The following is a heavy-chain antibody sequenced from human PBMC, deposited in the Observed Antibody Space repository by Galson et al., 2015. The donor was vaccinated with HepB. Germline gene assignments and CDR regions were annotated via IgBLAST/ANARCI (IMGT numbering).Heavy chain of an antibody. CDR1: GFTFSSYW. CDR3: ARDSSSDGSYFDWLFYFDY. D-gene: IGHD3-9*01. J-gene: IGHJ4*02. V-gene: IGHV3-7*03. CDR2: IKQDGSEK. Sequence: LRLSCAASGFTFSSYWMSWVRQAPGKGLEWVANIKQDGSEKYYVDSVKGRFTISRDNAKNSLYLQMNSLRAEDTAVYYCARDSSSDGSYFDWLFYFDYWGQGTLVTVSS.